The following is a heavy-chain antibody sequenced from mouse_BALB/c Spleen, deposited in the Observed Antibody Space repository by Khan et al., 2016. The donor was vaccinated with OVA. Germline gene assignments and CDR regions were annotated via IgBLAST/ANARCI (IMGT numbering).Heavy chain of an antibody. CDR1: GYNIKDIY. V-gene: IGHV14-3*02. CDR3: RISTINA. J-gene: IGHJ2*01. Sequence: VQLQQSGAELVKPAASLKLSCTASGYNIKDIYIHWVKQRPEKGLERIRRTDPAHGNTKYDPKFQGKATITADTSSNTAYLQLSSLTSEDTAVYYCRISTINAWGQGTTLTVSS. CDR2: TDPAHGNT.